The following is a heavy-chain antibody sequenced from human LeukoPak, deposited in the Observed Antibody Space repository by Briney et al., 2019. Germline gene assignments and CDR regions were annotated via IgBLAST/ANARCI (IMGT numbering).Heavy chain of an antibody. CDR1: GYTFTGYY. CDR2: INPNSGGT. Sequence: ASVKVSCKASGYTFTGYYMHWVRQAPGQGLEWMEWINPNSGGTNYAQKFQGRVTMTRDTSISTAYMELSRLRSDDTAVYYCARLQVATTSFHDYWGQGTLVTVSS. D-gene: IGHD5-12*01. J-gene: IGHJ4*02. CDR3: ARLQVATTSFHDY. V-gene: IGHV1-2*02.